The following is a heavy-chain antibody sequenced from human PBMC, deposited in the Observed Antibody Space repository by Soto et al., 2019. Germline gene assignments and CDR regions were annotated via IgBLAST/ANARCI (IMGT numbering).Heavy chain of an antibody. Sequence: EVQLVQSGAEVKKPGESLQISCRASGYSFTDYWIGWVRQTPGKGLEWMGVIFPGDSDTRYSPSFQGQVTISADESINAAYLQWSSLEASDTAMYYCARHNLGSTGYSYADIWGQGTRLIVSS. CDR2: IFPGDSDT. CDR3: ARHNLGSTGYSYADI. J-gene: IGHJ4*02. V-gene: IGHV5-51*01. CDR1: GYSFTDYW. D-gene: IGHD5-18*01.